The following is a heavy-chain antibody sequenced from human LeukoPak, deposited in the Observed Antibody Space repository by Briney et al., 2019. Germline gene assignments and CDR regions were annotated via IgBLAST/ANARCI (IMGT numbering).Heavy chain of an antibody. CDR1: GGSFSGYY. J-gene: IGHJ4*02. D-gene: IGHD1-26*01. CDR3: ARIVGATNFDY. V-gene: IGHV4-34*01. CDR2: INHSGGT. Sequence: SETLSLTCAVYGGSFSGYYWSWIRQPPGKGLEWIGEINHSGGTYYNPSLKSRVTISVDTSKNQFSLKLSSVTAADTAVYYCARIVGATNFDYWGQGTLVTVSS.